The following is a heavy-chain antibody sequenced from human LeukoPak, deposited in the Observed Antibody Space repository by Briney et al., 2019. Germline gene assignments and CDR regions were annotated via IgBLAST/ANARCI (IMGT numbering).Heavy chain of an antibody. J-gene: IGHJ2*01. CDR2: IYYSGST. CDR3: AREGDLGYCSSTSCQTYYWYFDL. CDR1: GGSISSSSYY. D-gene: IGHD2-2*01. V-gene: IGHV4-39*07. Sequence: SEALSLTCTVSGGSISSSSYYWGWIRQPPGKGLEWIGIIYYSGSTYYNPSLKSRVTISVDTSKNQFSLKLSSVTAADTAVYYCAREGDLGYCSSTSCQTYYWYFDLWGRGTLVTVSS.